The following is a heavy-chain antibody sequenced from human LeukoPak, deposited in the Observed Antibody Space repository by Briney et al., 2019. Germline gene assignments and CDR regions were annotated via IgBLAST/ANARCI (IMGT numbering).Heavy chain of an antibody. CDR2: ISSSSSYI. CDR1: GFTFSSYS. Sequence: PGGSLRLSCAASGFTFSSYSMNWLRDAPGKGLEWVSSISSSSSYIYYADSVKGRLTISRDNAKKSLYLQMNSLRAEDTAVYYCAIVPYYYDSSGYPLWGQGTLVTVSS. D-gene: IGHD3-22*01. J-gene: IGHJ4*02. V-gene: IGHV3-21*01. CDR3: AIVPYYYDSSGYPL.